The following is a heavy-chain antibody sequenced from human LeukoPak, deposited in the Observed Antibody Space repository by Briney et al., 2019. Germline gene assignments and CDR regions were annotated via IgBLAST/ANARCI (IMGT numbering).Heavy chain of an antibody. D-gene: IGHD3-22*01. J-gene: IGHJ4*02. CDR3: ARGSYYDSSGSTNFDY. V-gene: IGHV1-46*01. CDR2: INPSGGST. CDR1: GYTFTGYY. Sequence: ASVKVSCKASGYTFTGYYLHWVRQAPGQGLEWMGIINPSGGSTSYAQKFQGRVTMTRDTSTSTVYMELSSLRSEDTAVYYCARGSYYDSSGSTNFDYWGQGTLVTVSS.